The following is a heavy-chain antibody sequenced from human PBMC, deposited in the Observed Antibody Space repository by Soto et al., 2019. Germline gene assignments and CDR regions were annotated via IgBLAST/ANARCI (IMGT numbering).Heavy chain of an antibody. V-gene: IGHV4-61*01. D-gene: IGHD1-26*01. CDR2: IYYSGRT. CDR1: GGSVSSGSYY. J-gene: IGHJ4*02. Sequence: QVQLQESGPGLVKPSETLSLTCTVSGGSVSSGSYYWSWIRQPPGKGLEWIGYIYYSGRTNYNPSLKSRVTISVDTSKNQFSLKLSSVTAADTAVYYCARDGGGATPFDYWGQGTLVTVSS. CDR3: ARDGGGATPFDY.